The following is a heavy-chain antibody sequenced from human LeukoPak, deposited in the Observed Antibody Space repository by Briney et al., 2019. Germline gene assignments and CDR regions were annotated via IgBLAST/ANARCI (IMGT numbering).Heavy chain of an antibody. Sequence: GGSLRLSCAASGFTFIDYDMHWVRQVIGKGLEWVSAIGIRGDTHYSGSVKGRFTISRENAESSLYLQMNSLRAEDTAVYYCSRGGIQVSGIDEFDYWGQGTLVTVSS. CDR3: SRGGIQVSGIDEFDY. D-gene: IGHD6-19*01. J-gene: IGHJ4*02. V-gene: IGHV3-13*01. CDR2: IGIRGDT. CDR1: GFTFIDYD.